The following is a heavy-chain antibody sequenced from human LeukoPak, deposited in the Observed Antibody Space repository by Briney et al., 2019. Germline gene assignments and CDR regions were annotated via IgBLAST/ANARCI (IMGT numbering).Heavy chain of an antibody. Sequence: SETLSLTCTVSGGSISSYYWSWIRQPPGKGLEWIGYIYYSGSTNYNPSLTSRVTISVDTSKNQFSLKLSSVTAADTAVYYCARDTPYSSSWALWGQGTLVTVSS. CDR1: GGSISSYY. D-gene: IGHD6-13*01. CDR2: IYYSGST. J-gene: IGHJ4*02. V-gene: IGHV4-59*01. CDR3: ARDTPYSSSWAL.